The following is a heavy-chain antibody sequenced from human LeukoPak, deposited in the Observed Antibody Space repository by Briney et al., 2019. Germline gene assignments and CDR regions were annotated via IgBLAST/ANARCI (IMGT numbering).Heavy chain of an antibody. D-gene: IGHD2-8*02. Sequence: GGSLRLSCAASEFTVSSNYMSWVRQAPGNGLEWVSVIYSGGNTYYADSVKGRFTISRGNSKNTLYLQMNSLRAEDTAVYYCAKDQPYCTGGVCYTEDYWGQGTLVTVSS. V-gene: IGHV3-53*01. CDR2: IYSGGNT. CDR3: AKDQPYCTGGVCYTEDY. CDR1: EFTVSSNY. J-gene: IGHJ4*02.